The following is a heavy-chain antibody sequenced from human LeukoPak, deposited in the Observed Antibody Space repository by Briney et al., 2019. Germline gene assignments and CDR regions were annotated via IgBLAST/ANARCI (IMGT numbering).Heavy chain of an antibody. D-gene: IGHD6-13*01. CDR3: ARVGSSSCVDP. CDR1: GGSISSGGYY. J-gene: IGHJ5*02. V-gene: IGHV4-31*03. Sequence: SEPLSLTCTVSGGSISSGGYYWSWIRQHPGKGLEWIGYIYYSGSTYYNPSLKSRVTISVDTSKNQFSLKLSSVTAADTAVYYCARVGSSSCVDPWGQGTLVTVSS. CDR2: IYYSGST.